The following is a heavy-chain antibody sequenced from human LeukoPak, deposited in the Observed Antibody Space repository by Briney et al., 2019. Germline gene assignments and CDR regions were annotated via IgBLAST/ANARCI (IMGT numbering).Heavy chain of an antibody. CDR3: ARDSRIAARLEGWHNWFDP. CDR1: GGSISSGGYY. D-gene: IGHD6-6*01. Sequence: PSQTLSLTWTVSGGSISSGGYYWSWIRQPPGKGLEWIWYIYHSGSTYYNPSLKSRVTISVDRSKNQFSLKLSSVTAADTAVYYCARDSRIAARLEGWHNWFDPWGQGTLVTVSS. J-gene: IGHJ5*02. CDR2: IYHSGST. V-gene: IGHV4-30-2*01.